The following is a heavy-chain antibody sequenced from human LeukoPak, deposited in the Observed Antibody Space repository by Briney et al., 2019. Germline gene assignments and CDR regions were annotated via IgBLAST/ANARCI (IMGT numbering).Heavy chain of an antibody. CDR1: GYTFTGYY. Sequence: ASVKVSCKASGYTFTGYYMHWVRQAPGQGLEWMGWINPNSGGTNYAQKFQGRVTMTRDKSISTAYMELSRLRSDDTAVYYCARGRPCSGGSCYLRRWFDPWGQGTLVTVSS. J-gene: IGHJ5*02. CDR3: ARGRPCSGGSCYLRRWFDP. D-gene: IGHD2-15*01. V-gene: IGHV1-2*02. CDR2: INPNSGGT.